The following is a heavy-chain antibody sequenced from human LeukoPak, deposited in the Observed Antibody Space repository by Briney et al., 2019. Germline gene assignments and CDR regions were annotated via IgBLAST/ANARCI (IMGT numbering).Heavy chain of an antibody. Sequence: PGGSLRLSCAASGFTFSTYAMSWVRQAPGKGLEWVSCINGRGVSTYYAESVKGRFTISRGNSKNTLYLQMSSLRADDPAIYYCAREAYYDCSGSLDFWGQGTLVTVSS. D-gene: IGHD3-22*01. V-gene: IGHV3-23*01. CDR1: GFTFSTYA. CDR3: AREAYYDCSGSLDF. CDR2: INGRGVST. J-gene: IGHJ4*02.